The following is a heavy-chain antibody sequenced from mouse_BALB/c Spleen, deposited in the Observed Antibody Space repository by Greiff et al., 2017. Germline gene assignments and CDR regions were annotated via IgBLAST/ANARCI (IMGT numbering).Heavy chain of an antibody. V-gene: IGHV2-9*02. CDR1: GFSLTSYG. Sequence: VHLVESGPGLVAPSQSLSITCTVSGFSLTSYGVHWVRQPPGKGLEWLGVIWAGGSTNYNSALMSRLSISKDNSKSQVFLKMNSLQTDDTAMYYCARGGYGNYPYAMDYWGQGTSVTVSS. CDR3: ARGGYGNYPYAMDY. J-gene: IGHJ4*01. CDR2: IWAGGST. D-gene: IGHD2-1*01.